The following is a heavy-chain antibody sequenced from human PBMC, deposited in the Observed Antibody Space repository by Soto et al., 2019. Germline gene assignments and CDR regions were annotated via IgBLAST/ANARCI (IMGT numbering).Heavy chain of an antibody. Sequence: ASVKVSCKASGYTFTSYAMHWVRQAPGQRLEWMGRINAGNGNTKYSQKFQGRVTITRDTSASTAYMELSSLNSEDTAVYYCARGYCSGGGCYPSDYWGQGTLVTVSS. CDR3: ARGYCSGGGCYPSDY. V-gene: IGHV1-3*01. D-gene: IGHD2-15*01. CDR2: INAGNGNT. CDR1: GYTFTSYA. J-gene: IGHJ4*02.